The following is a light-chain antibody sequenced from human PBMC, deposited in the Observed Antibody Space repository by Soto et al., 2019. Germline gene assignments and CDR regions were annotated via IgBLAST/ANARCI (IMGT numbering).Light chain of an antibody. CDR3: QQYNSWPPWT. J-gene: IGKJ1*01. CDR2: AAS. CDR1: QTVSTN. V-gene: IGKV3-15*01. Sequence: EIVMTPSPATLSVSPGERATLSCRASQTVSTNLAWYQQKPGQTPRLLIYAASTRATGIPARFSGSGSGSEFTLTISSLQSEDFAVYYCQQYNSWPPWTFGQGTKVDIK.